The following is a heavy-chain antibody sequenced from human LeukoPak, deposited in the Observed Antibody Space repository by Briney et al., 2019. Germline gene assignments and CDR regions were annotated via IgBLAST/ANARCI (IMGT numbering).Heavy chain of an antibody. V-gene: IGHV4-59*01. CDR2: IYYSGST. CDR1: GGSINSYY. D-gene: IGHD2-21*01. J-gene: IGHJ4*02. Sequence: PSETLSLTCTVSGGSINSYYWSWIRQPPGKGLEWIGSIYYSGSTYYNPSLKSRVTISVDTSKNQFSLKLSSVTAADTAVYYCARGVVIAPQTFDYWGQGTLVTVSS. CDR3: ARGVVIAPQTFDY.